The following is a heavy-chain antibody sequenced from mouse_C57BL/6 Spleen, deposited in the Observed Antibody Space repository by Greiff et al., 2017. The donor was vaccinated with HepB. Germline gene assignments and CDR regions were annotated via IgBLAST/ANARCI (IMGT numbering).Heavy chain of an antibody. V-gene: IGHV5-17*01. CDR1: GFTFSDYG. Sequence: EVHLVESGGGLVKPGGSLKLSCAASGFTFSDYGMHWVRQAPEKGLEWVAYISSGSSNIYYADTVKGRFTISRNKAKNTLFLQTTSLRSEDMAMYYCASTVHFDYWGQGTTLTVSS. CDR3: ASTVHFDY. J-gene: IGHJ2*01. D-gene: IGHD4-1*02. CDR2: ISSGSSNI.